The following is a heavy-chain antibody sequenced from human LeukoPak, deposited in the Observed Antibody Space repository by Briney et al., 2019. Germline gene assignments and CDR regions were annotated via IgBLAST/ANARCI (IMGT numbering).Heavy chain of an antibody. Sequence: GRSLRLSCAASGFTFSSYVIHWVRQAPGKGLEWVAVISNDGSKKYYGDSVKGRFTISRDNSKNTLYLQMNSLRAEDTAVYYCAREGGVGATTRYYFDYWGQGTLVTVSS. V-gene: IGHV3-30*04. CDR2: ISNDGSKK. CDR3: AREGGVGATTRYYFDY. CDR1: GFTFSSYV. J-gene: IGHJ4*02. D-gene: IGHD1-26*01.